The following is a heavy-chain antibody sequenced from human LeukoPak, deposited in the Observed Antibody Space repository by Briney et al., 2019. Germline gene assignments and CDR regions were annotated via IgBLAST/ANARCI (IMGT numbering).Heavy chain of an antibody. J-gene: IGHJ4*02. D-gene: IGHD5-24*01. CDR3: AREMTIITYSFDS. V-gene: IGHV3-23*01. Sequence: GGSLRLSCAPSGFTFSNYAMSWVRQAPGKGLEWVSAISETGGTIHYADSVRGRLTISRDNSKNTLYLQMNSLRAEDTAAYYCAREMTIITYSFDSWGQGTLVTVSS. CDR2: ISETGGTI. CDR1: GFTFSNYA.